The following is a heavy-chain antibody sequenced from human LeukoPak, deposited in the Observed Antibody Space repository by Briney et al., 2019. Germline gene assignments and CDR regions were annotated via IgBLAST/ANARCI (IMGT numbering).Heavy chain of an antibody. CDR3: ASVSGSGSYSYYYMDV. J-gene: IGHJ6*03. Sequence: PSETPSLTCTVSGGSISSSSYYWGWIRQPPGKGLEWIGSIYYSGSTYYNPSLKSRVTISVDTSKNQFSLELSSVTAADTAVYYCASVSGSGSYSYYYMDVWGKGTTVTISS. CDR2: IYYSGST. V-gene: IGHV4-39*01. D-gene: IGHD3-10*01. CDR1: GGSISSSSYY.